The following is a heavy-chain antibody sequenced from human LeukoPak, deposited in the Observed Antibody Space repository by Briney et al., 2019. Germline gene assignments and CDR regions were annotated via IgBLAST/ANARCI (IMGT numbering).Heavy chain of an antibody. CDR1: GFALSSHW. Sequence: GGSLRLSCAASGFALSSHWMTWVRQVPGRGPEWVANVNRDGSETYYLDSVKGRFTISKDNAKNSLYLQMNSLRAEDTALNHCARNNAMDVWGQGTTVIVSS. V-gene: IGHV3-7*03. CDR2: VNRDGSET. CDR3: ARNNAMDV. D-gene: IGHD2-8*01. J-gene: IGHJ6*02.